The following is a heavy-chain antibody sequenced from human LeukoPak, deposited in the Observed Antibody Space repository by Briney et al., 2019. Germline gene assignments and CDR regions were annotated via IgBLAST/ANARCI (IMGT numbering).Heavy chain of an antibody. J-gene: IGHJ4*02. CDR2: IYYSGST. CDR1: GGSISSSSYY. V-gene: IGHV4-39*07. Sequence: SETLSLTCTVSGGSISSSSYYWGWIRQPPGKGLEWIGSIYYSGSTYYNPSLKSRVTISVDTSKNQFSLKLSSVTAADTAVYYCARLRGRRDGYNSGGYWGQGTLVTVSS. D-gene: IGHD5-24*01. CDR3: ARLRGRRDGYNSGGY.